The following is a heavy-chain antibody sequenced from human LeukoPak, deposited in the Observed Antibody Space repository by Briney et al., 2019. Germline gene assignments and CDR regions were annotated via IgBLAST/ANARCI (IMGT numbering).Heavy chain of an antibody. CDR1: GFTFSSYA. J-gene: IGHJ6*02. CDR2: ISGSGDNT. Sequence: GGSLRLSCAASGFTFSSYAMSWVRQVPGKGLEWVSVISGSGDNTYYADSVKGRFTISKDNSKNTVYLQMSSLRVDDTAVYYCAKAASSGWPSYYYGMDVWGQGTTVTVSS. CDR3: AKAASSGWPSYYYGMDV. D-gene: IGHD6-25*01. V-gene: IGHV3-23*01.